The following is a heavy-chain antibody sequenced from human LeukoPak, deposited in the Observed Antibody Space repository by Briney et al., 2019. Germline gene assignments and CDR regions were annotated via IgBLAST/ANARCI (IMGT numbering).Heavy chain of an antibody. CDR3: ARAIWYGSGTTAFDY. J-gene: IGHJ4*02. V-gene: IGHV4-34*01. CDR1: GGSFSGYY. Sequence: SETLSLTCAVYGGSFSGYYWSWIRQPPGKGLEWIGEINHSGSTNYNPSLKSRVTISVDTSKNQFSLKLNSVTAADTAVYYCARAIWYGSGTTAFDYWGPGTLVTVSS. D-gene: IGHD3-10*01. CDR2: INHSGST.